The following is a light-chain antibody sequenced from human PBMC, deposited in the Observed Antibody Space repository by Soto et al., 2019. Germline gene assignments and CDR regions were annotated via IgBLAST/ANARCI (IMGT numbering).Light chain of an antibody. CDR3: SSYTDSNTVV. V-gene: IGLV2-14*03. CDR1: SSDVGGHNS. J-gene: IGLJ2*01. CDR2: DVK. Sequence: QSALTQPASVSGSPGQSITISCTGSSSDVGGHNSISWYQHHPVKAPKLILYDVKNRPSGVSDRFSGSKSGNTASLTISGLQADDEADYYCSSYTDSNTVVFGGGTKVTVL.